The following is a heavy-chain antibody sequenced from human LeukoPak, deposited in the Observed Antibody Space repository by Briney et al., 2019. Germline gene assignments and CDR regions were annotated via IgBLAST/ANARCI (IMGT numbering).Heavy chain of an antibody. CDR1: GFSFRSFT. CDR2: ITATGDTA. J-gene: IGHJ4*02. V-gene: IGHV3-23*01. D-gene: IGHD6-19*01. Sequence: GGSLRLSCAASGFSFRSFTMNWVRQVPGKGLEWVAIITATGDTAYYADSVKGRFTISRDNSRNTVYMQMDSLRAEDTAIYYCAGDRNSDWYSPLDYWGQGSQVTVSP. CDR3: AGDRNSDWYSPLDY.